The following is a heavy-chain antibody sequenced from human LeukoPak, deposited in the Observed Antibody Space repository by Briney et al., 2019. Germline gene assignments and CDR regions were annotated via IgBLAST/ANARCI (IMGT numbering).Heavy chain of an antibody. J-gene: IGHJ2*01. CDR3: ARLRSSWYGVDL. D-gene: IGHD6-13*01. CDR2: ISSSRSTI. V-gene: IGHV3-48*01. CDR1: GFTFSSYS. Sequence: GGSLRLSCAASGFTFSSYSMNWVRQAPGKGLECVSYISSSRSTIYYADSVKGRFTISRDNAKNSLYLQMNSLRVEDTAVYYCARLRSSWYGVDLWGRGTLVTVSS.